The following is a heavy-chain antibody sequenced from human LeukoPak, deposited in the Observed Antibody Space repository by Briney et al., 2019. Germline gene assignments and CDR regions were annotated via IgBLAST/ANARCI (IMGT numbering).Heavy chain of an antibody. Sequence: PGRSLRLSCAASGFTFSSYGMHWVRQAPGKGLEWVAVISYDGNNKYYADSVKGRFTISRDNSKNTLYLQMNSLRAEDTAVYYCAKDSSVRGYSYGSTEYDYWGQGTLVTVSS. V-gene: IGHV3-30*18. D-gene: IGHD5-18*01. CDR2: ISYDGNNK. CDR3: AKDSSVRGYSYGSTEYDY. CDR1: GFTFSSYG. J-gene: IGHJ4*02.